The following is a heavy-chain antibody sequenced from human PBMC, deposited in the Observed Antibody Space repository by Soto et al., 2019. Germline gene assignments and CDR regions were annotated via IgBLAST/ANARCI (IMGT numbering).Heavy chain of an antibody. CDR3: GHGRTRGNTTFFEY. D-gene: IGHD1-1*01. Sequence: QITVKESGPALVKPTQTLTLTCTFSGLAFSTADRAVGWIRQAPGKALDWIALIDGDDNKRYSPSLKNRLTIASGTSNHQGVLTMPDMDPVDTATYSCGHGRTRGNTTFFEYWGQGTLVTVSA. CDR2: IDGDDNK. J-gene: IGHJ4*02. CDR1: GLAFSTADRA. V-gene: IGHV2-5*02.